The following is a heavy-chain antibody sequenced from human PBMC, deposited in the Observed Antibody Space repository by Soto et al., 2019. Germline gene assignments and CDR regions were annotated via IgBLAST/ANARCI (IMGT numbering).Heavy chain of an antibody. J-gene: IGHJ4*02. CDR2: ISSSSSYI. Sequence: GGSLRLSCAASGFTFSSYSMNWVRQAPGKGLEWVSSISSSSSYIYYADSVKGRFTISRDNAKNSLYLQMNSLRAEDTAVYYCAGEGYSGYADYWGQGTLVTVSS. V-gene: IGHV3-21*01. CDR3: AGEGYSGYADY. CDR1: GFTFSSYS. D-gene: IGHD5-12*01.